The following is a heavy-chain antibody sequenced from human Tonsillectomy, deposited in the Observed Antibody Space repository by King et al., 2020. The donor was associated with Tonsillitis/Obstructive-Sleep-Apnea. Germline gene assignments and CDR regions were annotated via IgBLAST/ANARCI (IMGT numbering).Heavy chain of an antibody. CDR1: GGSFSGYY. CDR3: AIAAGYYDSSGYTDY. J-gene: IGHJ4*02. CDR2: INHSGST. D-gene: IGHD3-22*01. Sequence: VQLQQWGAGLLKPSETLSLTCAVYGGSFSGYYWSWIRQPPGKGLDWIGEINHSGSTNYNPSLKSRVTISVDTSKNQFSLKLSSVTAADTAVYYCAIAAGYYDSSGYTDYWGQGTLVTVSS. V-gene: IGHV4-34*01.